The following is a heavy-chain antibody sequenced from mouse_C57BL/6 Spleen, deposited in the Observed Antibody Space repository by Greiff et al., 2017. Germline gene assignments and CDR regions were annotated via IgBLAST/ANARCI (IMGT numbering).Heavy chain of an antibody. CDR1: GYSFTDYN. J-gene: IGHJ3*01. CDR2: INPNNGTT. D-gene: IGHD2-14*01. V-gene: IGHV1-39*01. CDR3: ARSHGTNWFAD. Sequence: VQLMQSGPELVKPGASVKISCKASGYSFTDYNMNWVKQSNGQSLEWIGVINPNNGTTGYNQKFKGKATLTVDQSSSTAYMQLNSLTSEDSAVYYCARSHGTNWFADWGQGTPVTVSA.